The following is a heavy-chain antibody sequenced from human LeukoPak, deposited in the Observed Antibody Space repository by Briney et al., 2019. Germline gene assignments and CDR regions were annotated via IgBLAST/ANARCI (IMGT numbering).Heavy chain of an antibody. V-gene: IGHV4-4*07. CDR1: GGSISSYY. J-gene: IGHJ5*02. CDR2: IYTSGST. Sequence: SETLSLTCTVSGGSISSYYWSWIRQPAGKGLEWIGRIYTSGSTNYNPSLKSRVTMSVDTSKNQFSLKLSSVTAADTAVYYCARAGYIAGNIWFDPWGQGTLVTVSS. CDR3: ARAGYIAGNIWFDP. D-gene: IGHD1-1*01.